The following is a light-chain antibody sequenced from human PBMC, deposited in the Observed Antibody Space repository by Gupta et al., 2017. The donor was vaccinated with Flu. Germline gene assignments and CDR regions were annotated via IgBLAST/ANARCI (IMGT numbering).Light chain of an antibody. Sequence: SELPQPPSLSVSPGQTARITCSGDALPKHYTYWYQQKPGQAPVMVIYKDNERPSGIPERFSGSTSGTTVTLTISGVQAEDEADYYCQSTDNSDTYYVFGTGTKVTVL. CDR3: QSTDNSDTYYV. V-gene: IGLV3-25*02. J-gene: IGLJ1*01. CDR2: KDN. CDR1: ALPKHY.